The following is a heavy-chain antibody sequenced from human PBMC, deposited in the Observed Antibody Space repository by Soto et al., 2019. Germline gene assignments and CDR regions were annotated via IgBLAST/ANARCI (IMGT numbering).Heavy chain of an antibody. J-gene: IGHJ4*02. Sequence: SETLSLTCNVSGESISSGGYYWSWIRQSPGKGLEWIGFIYYGGSTNYNPSLKSRVTISVDTPKNQFSLKLSSVTAADTAVYYCAKNWNWGSLVHWGKGTLVTVAS. CDR3: AKNWNWGSLVH. D-gene: IGHD7-27*01. V-gene: IGHV4-61*08. CDR1: GESISSGGYY. CDR2: IYYGGST.